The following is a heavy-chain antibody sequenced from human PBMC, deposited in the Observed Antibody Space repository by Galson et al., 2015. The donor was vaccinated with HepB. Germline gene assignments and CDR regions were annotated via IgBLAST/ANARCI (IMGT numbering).Heavy chain of an antibody. Sequence: SVKVSCKASGGTFSSYAISWVRQAPGQGLEWMGGIIPIFGKANYAQKFQGRVTITSDESTSTAYMELSSLRSEDTAVYYCASLDGFCSSTSCHNDTHDAFDRWGQGKMVTVS. D-gene: IGHD2-2*02. J-gene: IGHJ3*02. CDR2: IIPIFGKA. CDR3: ASLDGFCSSTSCHNDTHDAFDR. CDR1: GGTFSSYA. V-gene: IGHV1-69*13.